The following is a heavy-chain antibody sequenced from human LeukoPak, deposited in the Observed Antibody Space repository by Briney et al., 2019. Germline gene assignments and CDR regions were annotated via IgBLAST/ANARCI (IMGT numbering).Heavy chain of an antibody. J-gene: IGHJ6*03. V-gene: IGHV1-69*05. CDR3: ASGGIAARPDYYYHYMDV. CDR2: IIPIFGTA. Sequence: SVKVSCKASGGTFSSYAIIWVRQAPGQGLEWMGGIIPIFGTANYAQKFQGRVTITTDESTSTAYMELSSLRSEDTAVYYCASGGIAARPDYYYHYMDVWGKGTTVTVSS. D-gene: IGHD6-6*01. CDR1: GGTFSSYA.